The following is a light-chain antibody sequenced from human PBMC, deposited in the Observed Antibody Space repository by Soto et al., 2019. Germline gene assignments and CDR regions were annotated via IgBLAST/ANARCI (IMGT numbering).Light chain of an antibody. Sequence: QLVLTQSSSASASLGSSVKLTCTLSSGHSSYIIAWHQQQPGKAPRYLMKLEGSGSYNKGSGVPDRFSGSSSGADRYLTISNLQSEDEADYYCETWDSSTQHAVFGGGTQLTVL. V-gene: IGLV4-60*03. J-gene: IGLJ7*01. CDR1: SGHSSYI. CDR2: LEGSGSY. CDR3: ETWDSSTQHAV.